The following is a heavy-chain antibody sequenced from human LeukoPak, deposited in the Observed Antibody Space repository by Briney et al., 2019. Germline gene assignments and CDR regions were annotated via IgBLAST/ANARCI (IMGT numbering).Heavy chain of an antibody. D-gene: IGHD5-18*01. J-gene: IGHJ4*02. CDR1: GGSISSYY. CDR3: ARTAGWSYGFDY. CDR2: IYNSGTT. V-gene: IGHV4-59*06. Sequence: SETLSLTCTVSGGSISSYYWTWIRQHPGKGLEWIGYIYNSGTTYYNPSLESRVTISGDTSKNQFSLKLNPVTAADTAVYYCARTAGWSYGFDYWGQGTLVTVSS.